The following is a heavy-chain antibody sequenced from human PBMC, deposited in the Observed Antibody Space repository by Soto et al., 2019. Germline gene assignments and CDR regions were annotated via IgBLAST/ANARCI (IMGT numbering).Heavy chain of an antibody. CDR1: GASVAGGSYY. CDR2: IPSRGRP. Sequence: QVQLRESGPGLVKPSQTLSLTGSVSGASVAGGSYYWSWVRQPPGKGLEWIGYIPSRGRPFYNPSPTSLGTISADTSKNQLSLQLTSVTAADTAVYYCARDTYSWYDFGLWGQGTLVTVSS. D-gene: IGHD5-12*01. J-gene: IGHJ5*02. V-gene: IGHV4-30-4*01. CDR3: ARDTYSWYDFGL.